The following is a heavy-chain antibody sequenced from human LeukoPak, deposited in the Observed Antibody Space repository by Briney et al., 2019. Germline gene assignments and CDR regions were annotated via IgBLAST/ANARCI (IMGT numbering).Heavy chain of an antibody. CDR2: IYYSGST. CDR1: GGSISSYY. J-gene: IGHJ5*02. V-gene: IGHV4-59*01. D-gene: IGHD3-3*01. CDR3: ARAPRVRGWFDP. Sequence: KPSETLSLTCTVSGGSISSYYWSWIRQPPGKGLEWIGYIYYSGSTNYNPSLKSRVTISVDTSKNQFSLKLSSVTAADTAVYCCARAPRVRGWFDPWGQGTLVTVSS.